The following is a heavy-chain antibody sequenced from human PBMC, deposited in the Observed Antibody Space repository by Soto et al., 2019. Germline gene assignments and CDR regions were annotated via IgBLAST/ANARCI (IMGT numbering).Heavy chain of an antibody. Sequence: EQLVESGGGLVKPGGSLRLSCAASGFSFSDAYMGWVRQAPGKGLEWVGRIRSKTDGETTDYAAPVQGRFTISRDNPKKTLDLHMTSLRTDDTAVYYCTTAGYSSGADYYYFGMDVWGQGTTVTVSS. CDR3: TTAGYSSGADYYYFGMDV. J-gene: IGHJ6*02. V-gene: IGHV3-15*01. CDR1: GFSFSDAY. CDR2: IRSKTDGETT. D-gene: IGHD6-25*01.